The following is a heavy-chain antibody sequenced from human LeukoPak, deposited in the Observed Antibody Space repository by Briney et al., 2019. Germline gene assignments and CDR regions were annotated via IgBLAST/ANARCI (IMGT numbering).Heavy chain of an antibody. J-gene: IGHJ6*03. V-gene: IGHV4-38-2*02. D-gene: IGHD1/OR15-1a*01. CDR3: ARVRREMKRSLGRTTEYSYYYYMDV. CDR2: INHSGST. Sequence: SETLSLTCTVSGYSISSGYYWGWIRQPPGKGLEWIGEINHSGSTNYNPSLKSRVTISVDTSKNQFSLKLSSVTAADTAVYYYARVRREMKRSLGRTTEYSYYYYMDVWGKGTTVTVSS. CDR1: GYSISSGYY.